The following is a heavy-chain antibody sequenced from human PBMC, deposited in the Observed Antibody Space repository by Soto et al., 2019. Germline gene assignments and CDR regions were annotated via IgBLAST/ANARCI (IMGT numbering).Heavy chain of an antibody. Sequence: GGSLRLSCAASGFTFSSYAMSWVRQAPGKGLEWVSAISGSGGSTYYADSVKGRFTISRDNSKNTLYLQMNSLRAEDTAVYYCAKGLRFLEWLSSDYYYGMDVWGQGTTVTVSS. D-gene: IGHD3-3*01. CDR3: AKGLRFLEWLSSDYYYGMDV. CDR2: ISGSGGST. J-gene: IGHJ6*02. V-gene: IGHV3-23*01. CDR1: GFTFSSYA.